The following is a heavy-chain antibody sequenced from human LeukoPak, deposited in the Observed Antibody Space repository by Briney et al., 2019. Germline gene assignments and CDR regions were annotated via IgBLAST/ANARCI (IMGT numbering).Heavy chain of an antibody. CDR1: GYTLTDLS. Sequence: ASVKVSCKASGYTLTDLSMHWVRQAPGKGLEWMGWINPEDGNTIYAQKFQGRVTMTEDTSTDTAYMELSSLRSEDTAVYYCATVGSGSGGYYPSYYYGIDVWGQGTTVTVSS. CDR3: ATVGSGSGGYYPSYYYGIDV. D-gene: IGHD3-22*01. V-gene: IGHV1-24*01. CDR2: INPEDGNT. J-gene: IGHJ6*02.